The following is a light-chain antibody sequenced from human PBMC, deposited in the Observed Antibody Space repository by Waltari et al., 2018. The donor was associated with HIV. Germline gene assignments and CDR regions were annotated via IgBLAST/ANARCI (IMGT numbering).Light chain of an antibody. CDR2: KAS. J-gene: IGKJ1*01. V-gene: IGKV1-5*03. Sequence: DIQMTQSPSTLSASVGDRVTITCRASQSISTWMAWYQQKPGKVPKLLIYKASSLQSGVPSRFSGSGSGTEFTLTISSLQPDDFATYYCQQYNSGFGQGTKVEIK. CDR1: QSISTW. CDR3: QQYNSG.